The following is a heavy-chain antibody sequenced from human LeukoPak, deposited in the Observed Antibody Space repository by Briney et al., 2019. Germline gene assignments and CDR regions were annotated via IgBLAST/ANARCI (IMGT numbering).Heavy chain of an antibody. D-gene: IGHD2/OR15-2a*01. Sequence: PSETLSLTCAVYGGSFSGYYWSWIRQPPGKGLEWIGEINHSGSTKYNPSLKSRVTISVDTSKNQFSLKLSSVTAADTGVYYCARLYTSDIKYDLWGQGTLVTVSS. V-gene: IGHV4-34*01. CDR2: INHSGST. CDR3: ARLYTSDIKYDL. CDR1: GGSFSGYY. J-gene: IGHJ5*02.